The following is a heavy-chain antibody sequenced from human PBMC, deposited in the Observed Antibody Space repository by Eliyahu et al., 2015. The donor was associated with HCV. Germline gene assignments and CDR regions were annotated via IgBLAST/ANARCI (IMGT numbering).Heavy chain of an antibody. D-gene: IGHD2-8*02. CDR2: SRNRPNSYST. V-gene: IGHV3-72*01. J-gene: IGHJ4*02. Sequence: EVHLVESGGSLVQPGGSLRLSCAASGFXFPDXXXDWVRQAPGKGLGWIGRSRNRPNSYSTEYAASVRDRFIVTRDDSKNSLYLQMNSLKIEDTAVYYCARGAYCTGAPCWGPFDYWGQGVLVSVSS. CDR3: ARGAYCTGAPCWGPFDY. CDR1: GFXFPDXX.